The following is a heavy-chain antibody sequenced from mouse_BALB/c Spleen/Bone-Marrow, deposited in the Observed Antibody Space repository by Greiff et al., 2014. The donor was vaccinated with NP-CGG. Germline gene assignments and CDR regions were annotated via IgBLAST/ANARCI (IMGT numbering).Heavy chain of an antibody. CDR2: ISGGVSYA. CDR1: GFTFSDYY. Sequence: EVMLVESGGGLVKPGGSLKLSCAASGFTFSDYYMFWVRQTPEKRLEWVATISGGVSYAYYPDSVKGRFTISRDNARNNLYLQMSSLKSEDTAMYYCARAPPNDFYAMDYWGQGTSVTVSS. D-gene: IGHD2-13*01. CDR3: ARAPPNDFYAMDY. J-gene: IGHJ4*01. V-gene: IGHV5-4*02.